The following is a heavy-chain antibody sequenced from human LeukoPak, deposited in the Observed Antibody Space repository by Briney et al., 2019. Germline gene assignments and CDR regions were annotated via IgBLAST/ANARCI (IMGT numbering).Heavy chain of an antibody. Sequence: ASVKVSCKASGYTFISYDINWVRQVTGQGLEWMGWMNPNSGNTGYAQKFQGRVTITRNTSISTAFMELSSLRYEDTAVYYCARRAVGNSYYYMDVWGKGTTVTVSS. D-gene: IGHD6-19*01. V-gene: IGHV1-8*03. CDR2: MNPNSGNT. CDR3: ARRAVGNSYYYMDV. J-gene: IGHJ6*03. CDR1: GYTFISYD.